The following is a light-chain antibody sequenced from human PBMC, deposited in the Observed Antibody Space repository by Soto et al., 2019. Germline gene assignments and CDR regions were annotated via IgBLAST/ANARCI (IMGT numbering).Light chain of an antibody. CDR2: GAS. J-gene: IGKJ2*01. CDR1: QSVSSNY. CDR3: QQYGGSPLFT. Sequence: EIVLTQSPGTLSLSPGERATLSCRASQSVSSNYLAWYQQKPGQAPRLLIYGASRRATGIPDRFSGSGSGTDFTLTISKLEPEDFAVYHCQQYGGSPLFTFGQGTKVEI. V-gene: IGKV3-20*01.